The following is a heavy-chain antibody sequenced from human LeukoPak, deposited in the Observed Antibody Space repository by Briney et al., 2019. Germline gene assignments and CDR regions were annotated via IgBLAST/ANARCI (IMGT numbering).Heavy chain of an antibody. Sequence: PSESLSLTCAVYGGSFSSYYWSWIRQPPGKGLEWIGAINHSGSTNYNPSLKSRFTISIDTSKNQFSLKLSTVTAADTAVYYCARGLGYCSSTSCYAGTFVWFDPWGQGTLVTVSS. V-gene: IGHV4-34*01. J-gene: IGHJ5*02. D-gene: IGHD2-2*01. CDR2: INHSGST. CDR1: GGSFSSYY. CDR3: ARGLGYCSSTSCYAGTFVWFDP.